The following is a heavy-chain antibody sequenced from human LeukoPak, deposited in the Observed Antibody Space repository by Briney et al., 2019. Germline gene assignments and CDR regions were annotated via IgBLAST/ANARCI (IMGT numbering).Heavy chain of an antibody. CDR3: ARVFPVFGVVIQGGAFDY. J-gene: IGHJ4*02. CDR1: GGSISSYY. V-gene: IGHV4-59*01. CDR2: IYYSGST. D-gene: IGHD3-3*01. Sequence: PSETLSLTCTVSGGSISSYYWSWIRQPPGKGLEWIGYIYYSGSTNYNPSLKSRVTISVDTSKNQFSLKLSSVTAADTAVYYCARVFPVFGVVIQGGAFDYWGQGTLVTVSS.